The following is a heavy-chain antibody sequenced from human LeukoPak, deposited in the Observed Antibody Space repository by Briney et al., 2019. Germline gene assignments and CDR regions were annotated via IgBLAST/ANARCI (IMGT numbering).Heavy chain of an antibody. J-gene: IGHJ4*02. CDR1: GFTFSSYS. CDR2: ISSSSSTI. D-gene: IGHD3-22*01. CDR3: ARVWSSGYTKDY. V-gene: IGHV3-48*04. Sequence: GGSLRLSCAASGFTFSSYSIDWVRQAPGKGLEWLSYISSSSSTIYYADSVKGRFTISRDNAKNLVYLQMNSLRAEDTAVYYCARVWSSGYTKDYWGQGTLVTVSS.